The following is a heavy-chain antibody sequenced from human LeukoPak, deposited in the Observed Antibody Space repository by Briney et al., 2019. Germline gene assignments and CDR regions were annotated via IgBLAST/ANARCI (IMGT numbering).Heavy chain of an antibody. J-gene: IGHJ3*02. D-gene: IGHD6-13*01. CDR1: GFTFSSYS. CDR3: ARDPDSSSWFSSNPEWYFDI. Sequence: PGGSLRLSCAASGFTFSSYSMNWVRQAPGKGLEWVSSISSSSSYIYYADSVKGRFTISRDNAKNSLYLQMNSLRAEDTAVYYCARDPDSSSWFSSNPEWYFDIWGQGTMVTVSS. CDR2: ISSSSSYI. V-gene: IGHV3-21*01.